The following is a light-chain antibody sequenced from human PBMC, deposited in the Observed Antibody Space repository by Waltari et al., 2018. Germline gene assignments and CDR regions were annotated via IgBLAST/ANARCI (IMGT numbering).Light chain of an antibody. CDR2: DVG. V-gene: IGLV2-14*01. CDR3: SSYTTSTTLL. CDR1: STDVGPYNF. J-gene: IGLJ1*01. Sequence: QSALTQPASVSGSPGQSITISCTGSSTDVGPYNFVSWYQQHPGKVPKLILYDVGNRPSGISHRFSASKSGNTASLTISGLQEEDEGEYYCSSYTTSTTLLFGTGTRLTVL.